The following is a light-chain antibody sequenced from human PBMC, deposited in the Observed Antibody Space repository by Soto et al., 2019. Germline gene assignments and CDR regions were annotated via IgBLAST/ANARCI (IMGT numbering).Light chain of an antibody. Sequence: QSALTQPASVSGSPGQSIMISCTGTSTDVGADNYVSWYQQHPGKAPRLMIYDVSNRPSGVSNRFSGSKSDNTASLTISGLQAEDEADYYCSSYTSSSTYVFGTGAKLTVL. CDR2: DVS. V-gene: IGLV2-14*01. CDR1: STDVGADNY. J-gene: IGLJ1*01. CDR3: SSYTSSSTYV.